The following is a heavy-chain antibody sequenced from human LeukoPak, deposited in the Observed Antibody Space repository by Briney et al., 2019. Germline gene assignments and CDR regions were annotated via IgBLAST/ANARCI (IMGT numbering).Heavy chain of an antibody. Sequence: ASVKVSCRASGYTFTSYVIHWVRQAPGQRLDWMGWINAANSHTIYSQKFQDRVTITMDTSASTAYMELSSLRSEDTALYYCARSARDPLNFDYWGQGTLVTVSS. CDR2: INAANSHT. CDR3: ARSARDPLNFDY. D-gene: IGHD5-24*01. J-gene: IGHJ4*02. V-gene: IGHV1-3*01. CDR1: GYTFTSYV.